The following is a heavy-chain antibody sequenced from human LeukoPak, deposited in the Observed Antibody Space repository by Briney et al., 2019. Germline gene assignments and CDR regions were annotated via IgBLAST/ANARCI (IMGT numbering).Heavy chain of an antibody. CDR2: IYSGGST. CDR3: ARGVGEGSLDY. J-gene: IGHJ4*02. Sequence: GGSLRLSCAASGFTVSSNYMSWVRQAPGKGLEWVSVIYSGGSTYYADSAKGRFTISRDNSKNTLYLQMKSLRVEDTAVYYCARGVGEGSLDYWGQGTLVTVSS. CDR1: GFTVSSNY. V-gene: IGHV3-53*01.